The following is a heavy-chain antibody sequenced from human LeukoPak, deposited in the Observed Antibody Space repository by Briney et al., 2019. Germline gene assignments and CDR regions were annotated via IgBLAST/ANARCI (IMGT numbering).Heavy chain of an antibody. Sequence: PGRSLRLSCAASGFTFSSYAMHWVRQALGKGLEWVAIISYDGSNKYYADSVKGRFTISRDNSKNTLYLQMNSLRAEDTAVYYCARDPEWLRLMDYWGQGTLVTVSS. V-gene: IGHV3-30-3*01. CDR2: ISYDGSNK. CDR1: GFTFSSYA. D-gene: IGHD5-12*01. CDR3: ARDPEWLRLMDY. J-gene: IGHJ4*02.